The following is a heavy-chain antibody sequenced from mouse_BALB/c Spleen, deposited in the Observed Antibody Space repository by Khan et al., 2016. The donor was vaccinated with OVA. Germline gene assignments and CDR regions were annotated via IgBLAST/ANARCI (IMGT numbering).Heavy chain of an antibody. CDR1: GYSITSGYA. CDR2: ISYSGGT. J-gene: IGHJ2*01. CDR3: ARGNYYGYYFDY. V-gene: IGHV3-2*02. D-gene: IGHD1-1*01. Sequence: EVELVESGPGLVKPSQSLSLTCTVTGYSITSGYAWNWIRQFPGNKLEWMGYISYSGGTSYNPSLKSRTSITRDTSKNQFFLQLNSVTTEDTDTYYCARGNYYGYYFDYWGQGTPLTVSS.